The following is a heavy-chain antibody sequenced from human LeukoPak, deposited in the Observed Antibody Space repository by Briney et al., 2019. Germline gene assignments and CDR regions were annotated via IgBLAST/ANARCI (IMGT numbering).Heavy chain of an antibody. J-gene: IGHJ4*02. D-gene: IGHD5-18*01. CDR2: IWYDGSNK. CDR3: ARVDTAMASLDY. CDR1: GFTFSRYA. V-gene: IGHV3-33*01. Sequence: PGRSLTLSCAASGFTFSRYAMHWVRQAPGKGLEGVAIIWYDGSNKNYVDSVKGRFTISRDNGKNTLYLQMNSLRAEDTAVYYCARVDTAMASLDYWGQGILVTLSS.